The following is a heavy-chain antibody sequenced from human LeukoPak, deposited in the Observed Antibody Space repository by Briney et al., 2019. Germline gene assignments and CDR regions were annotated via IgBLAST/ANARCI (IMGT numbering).Heavy chain of an antibody. D-gene: IGHD1-26*01. V-gene: IGHV4-61*09. CDR3: ASGAWDSMAFDI. CDR2: IFTGGST. Sequence: PSETLSLTCTVSGGSLSRGSSYWSWIRQPAGKGLEWIGHIFTGGSTKYNPSLKSRVSISVDTSKNQFSLKVNSLTAADTAVYYCASGAWDSMAFDIWGQGTMVTVSS. CDR1: GGSLSRGSSY. J-gene: IGHJ3*02.